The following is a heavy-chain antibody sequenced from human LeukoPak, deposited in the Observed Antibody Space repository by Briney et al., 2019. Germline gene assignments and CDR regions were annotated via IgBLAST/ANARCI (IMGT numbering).Heavy chain of an antibody. CDR3: ARERQNKDFWSGGDY. CDR2: IKQDGSEK. CDR1: GFTFSTYW. D-gene: IGHD3-3*01. Sequence: GGSLRLSCAASGFTFSTYWMSWVRQAPGKGLEWVANIKQDGSEKYYVDSVKGRFTISRDNPKNSLYLQMNTLRPEDTAVYYCARERQNKDFWSGGDYWGQGTLVTVSS. V-gene: IGHV3-7*01. J-gene: IGHJ4*02.